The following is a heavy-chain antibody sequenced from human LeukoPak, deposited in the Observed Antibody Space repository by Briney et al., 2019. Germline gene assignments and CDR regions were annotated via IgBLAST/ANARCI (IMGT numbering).Heavy chain of an antibody. CDR2: IRSRAYGGTT. J-gene: IGHJ4*02. V-gene: IGHV3-49*04. CDR1: GFTFGDYA. CDR3: TRDHGY. Sequence: GGSLRLSCTSSGFTFGDYAMSWVGQAPGKGPEWVGFIRSRAYGGTTEYAASVEGRFTISRDDSKSIAYLQMNSLKTEDKAVYYCTRDHGYWGQGTLVTVSS.